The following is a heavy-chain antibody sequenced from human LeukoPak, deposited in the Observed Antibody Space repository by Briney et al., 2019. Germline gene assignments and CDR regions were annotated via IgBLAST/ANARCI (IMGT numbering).Heavy chain of an antibody. V-gene: IGHV4-59*08. CDR3: ARHSPPPSQGLFHFDY. CDR2: INYSGST. CDR1: GGSISTYY. J-gene: IGHJ4*02. Sequence: PSETLSLTCTVSGGSISTYYWSWIRQPPGKGLEWIGYINYSGSTNYNSSLKSRVTISVDTSKNQFSLKLSSMTAADTAVYYCARHSPPPSQGLFHFDYWGQGTLVTVPS.